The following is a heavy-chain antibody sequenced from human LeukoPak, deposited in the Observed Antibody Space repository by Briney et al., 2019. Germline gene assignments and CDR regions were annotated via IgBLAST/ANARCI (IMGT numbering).Heavy chain of an antibody. CDR3: ARTGSSWPLYYYYYMDV. CDR1: GGSISSHY. CDR2: VSDSGST. V-gene: IGHV4-59*11. Sequence: SETLSLTCTVSGGSISSHYWSWIRQPPRKGLEWIGYVSDSGSTNYNPSLKSRVTVSVDTSKDQFSLKLTSVTAADTAVYYCARTGSSWPLYYYYYMDVWGKGTTVTVSS. D-gene: IGHD6-13*01. J-gene: IGHJ6*03.